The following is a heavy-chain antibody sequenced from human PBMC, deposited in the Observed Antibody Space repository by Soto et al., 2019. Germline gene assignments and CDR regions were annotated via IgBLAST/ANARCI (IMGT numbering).Heavy chain of an antibody. V-gene: IGHV1-69*13. D-gene: IGHD3-10*01. CDR2: IIPIFGTA. CDR1: GGTFSSYA. CDR3: ARSNYYGSGSYFDY. J-gene: IGHJ4*02. Sequence: SVKVSCKASGGTFSSYAISWVRQAPGQGLEWMGGIIPIFGTANYAQKFQGRVTITADESTSTAYMELSSLRSEDTAVYYCARSNYYGSGSYFDYWGQGTLVTVS.